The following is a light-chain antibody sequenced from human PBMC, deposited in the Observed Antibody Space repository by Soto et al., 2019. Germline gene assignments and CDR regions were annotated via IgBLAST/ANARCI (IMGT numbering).Light chain of an antibody. CDR1: SSTNCSHEY. J-gene: IGLJ1*01. CDR3: FSFTTTSTHV. Sequence: QCARTPPASLYRSPGESGSISYPATSSTNCSHEYISWPLTIRARPXKFMISEVNNRPSGVSNRFSGSKSGNTAYLTISGLQVEDEAEYFCFSFTTTSTHVFGTGTKVTVL. V-gene: IGLV2-14*01. CDR2: EVN.